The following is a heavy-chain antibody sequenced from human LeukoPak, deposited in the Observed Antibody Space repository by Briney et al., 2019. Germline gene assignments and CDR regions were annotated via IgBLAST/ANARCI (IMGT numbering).Heavy chain of an antibody. CDR2: IWYDGSNK. CDR3: AREGPRGNSQFDY. CDR1: GIAFSSSG. D-gene: IGHD2/OR15-2a*01. Sequence: GGSLRLSCVASGIAFSSSGMHWVRQAPGKGLEWVALIWYDGSNKYYADSVKGRLTISRDNSKNTLYLQMNSLRAEDTAVYYCAREGPRGNSQFDYWGQGTLVTVSS. V-gene: IGHV3-33*01. J-gene: IGHJ4*02.